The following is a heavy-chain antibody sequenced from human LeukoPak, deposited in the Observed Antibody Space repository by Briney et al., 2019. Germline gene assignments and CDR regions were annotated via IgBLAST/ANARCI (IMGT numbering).Heavy chain of an antibody. CDR1: GGSISSSSYY. V-gene: IGHV4-39*01. J-gene: IGHJ5*02. D-gene: IGHD6-19*01. CDR2: IYYSGST. CDR3: AGQYDGIAVAGAISWFDP. Sequence: PSETLSLTCTVSGGSISSSSYYWGWIRQPPGKGLEWIGSIYYSGSTYYNPSLKSRVTISVDTSKNQFSLKLSSVTAADTAVYYCAGQYDGIAVAGAISWFDPWGQGTLVTVSS.